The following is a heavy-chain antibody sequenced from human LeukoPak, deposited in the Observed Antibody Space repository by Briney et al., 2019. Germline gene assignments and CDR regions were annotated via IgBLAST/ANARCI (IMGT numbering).Heavy chain of an antibody. D-gene: IGHD3-9*01. CDR3: AKDHDILTGYQDY. CDR1: GFTFSSYA. Sequence: GGSLRLSCAASGFTFSSYAMIWVRQAPGKGLEWVSAISGSGGSTYYADSVKGRFTISRDNSKNTLYLQMNSLRAEDTAVYYCAKDHDILTGYQDYWGQGTLVTVSS. J-gene: IGHJ4*02. CDR2: ISGSGGST. V-gene: IGHV3-23*01.